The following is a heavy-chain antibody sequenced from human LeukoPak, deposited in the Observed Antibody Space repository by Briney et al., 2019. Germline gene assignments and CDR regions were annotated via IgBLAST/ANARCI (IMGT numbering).Heavy chain of an antibody. V-gene: IGHV4-59*01. D-gene: IGHD6-19*01. CDR3: ARGTLYSGWSYYFDY. CDR1: GGSISSYY. Sequence: MTSETLSLTCTVSGGSISSYYWSWIRQPPGKGLEWIGYIYYSGSTNYNPSLKSRVTISVDTSKNQFSLKLSSVTAADTAMYYCARGTLYSGWSYYFDYWGQGSQVTVSS. J-gene: IGHJ4*02. CDR2: IYYSGST.